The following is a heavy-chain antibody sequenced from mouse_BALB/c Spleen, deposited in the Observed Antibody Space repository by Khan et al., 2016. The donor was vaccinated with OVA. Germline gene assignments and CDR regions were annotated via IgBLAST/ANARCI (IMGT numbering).Heavy chain of an antibody. D-gene: IGHD2-4*01. CDR1: GYTFTNYG. Sequence: QIQLVQSGPELKKPGETVKISCKASGYTFTNYGMNWVKQAPGKGLKWMGWINTYTGEPTYADDFKGRFAFSLETSASTAYLQINNLKNEDMATYFCAREDLSYEYDGVYYARDYWGQGTSVTVSS. CDR2: INTYTGEP. J-gene: IGHJ4*01. CDR3: AREDLSYEYDGVYYARDY. V-gene: IGHV9-1*02.